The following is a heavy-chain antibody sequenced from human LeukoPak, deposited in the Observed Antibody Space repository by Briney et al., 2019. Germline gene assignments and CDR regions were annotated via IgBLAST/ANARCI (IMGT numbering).Heavy chain of an antibody. CDR1: GFTFSDYD. J-gene: IGHJ4*02. V-gene: IGHV3-11*01. CDR2: ISSSGSTI. D-gene: IGHD3-22*01. Sequence: PGGSLRLSCAASGFTFSDYDMSWVRQAPGKGLEWVSYISSSGSTIYYADSVKGRFTISRDNAKNSLYLQMNSLRDEDTAVYYGAREAESSGYYYVGDYFDYWGQGTLVTVSS. CDR3: AREAESSGYYYVGDYFDY.